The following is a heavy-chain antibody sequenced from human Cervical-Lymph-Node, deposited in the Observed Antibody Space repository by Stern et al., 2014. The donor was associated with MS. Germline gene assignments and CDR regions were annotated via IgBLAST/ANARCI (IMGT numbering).Heavy chain of an antibody. CDR1: GFTFSDYY. J-gene: IGHJ5*02. CDR2: INGSGTAI. V-gene: IGHV3-11*01. Sequence: VQLVESGGGLVKPGGSLTLSCAASGFTFSDYYMNWIRQTPGKGLEWVSYINGSGTAIYYADSVKGRFTNSWDNGKKSLYLQMDSLRVEDTAIYYCANSIAWGQGTLVIVSS. CDR3: ANSIA. D-gene: IGHD2/OR15-2a*01.